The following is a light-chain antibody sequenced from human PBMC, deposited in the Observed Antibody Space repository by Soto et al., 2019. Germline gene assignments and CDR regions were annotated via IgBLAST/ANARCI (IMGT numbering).Light chain of an antibody. CDR1: SSDVGGYNH. Sequence: QSASVSGSPGQSITISCTGTSSDVGGYNHVSWYQHHPGKAPKRIIYEVTKRPSGVSNRFSGSKSGDTASLTISGLQAEDEADYYCSSHTASTTRIFGTGTKLTVL. V-gene: IGLV2-14*01. CDR2: EVT. CDR3: SSHTASTTRI. J-gene: IGLJ1*01.